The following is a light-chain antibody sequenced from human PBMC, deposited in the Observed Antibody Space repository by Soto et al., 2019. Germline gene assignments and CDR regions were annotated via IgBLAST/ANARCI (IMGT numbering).Light chain of an antibody. V-gene: IGKV1-5*01. J-gene: IGKJ1*01. CDR2: DVS. CDR3: QQYNSYRA. CDR1: QSISSW. Sequence: DIQMTQSPSILSAFVGDRVTITCRASQSISSWLAWYQQKPGRAPKLLIYDVSNLKRGVPSRFSGSGSGTEFTLTISSLQPDDFATYYCQQYNSYRAFGQGTKVEIK.